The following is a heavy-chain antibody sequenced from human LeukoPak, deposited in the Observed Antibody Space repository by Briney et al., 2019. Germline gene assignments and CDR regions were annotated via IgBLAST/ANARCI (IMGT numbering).Heavy chain of an antibody. V-gene: IGHV4-59*12. Sequence: SETLSLTCSVSGGSLSTYYWTWTRQPPGKGLEWIGFIHQSGSTEYNPSLKSRVTMSLDTSRNQFSLKMSTVTAADTAVYYCSREQYTSGGSGWFGMDVWSQGTTDTVSS. CDR2: IHQSGST. CDR1: GGSLSTYY. J-gene: IGHJ6*02. CDR3: SREQYTSGGSGWFGMDV. D-gene: IGHD6-19*01.